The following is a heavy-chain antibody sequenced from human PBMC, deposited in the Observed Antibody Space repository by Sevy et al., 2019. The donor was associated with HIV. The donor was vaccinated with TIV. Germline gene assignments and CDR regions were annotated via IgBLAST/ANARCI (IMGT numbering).Heavy chain of an antibody. D-gene: IGHD3-22*01. Sequence: GGSLRLSCAASGFTFSDYYMSWIRPAPGKGLEWVSYISSSGSTIYYADSVKGRFTISRDNAKNSLDLEMNSLIAKDTAVYYFASQMYYDSRCYYYWCQGTLVTVSS. CDR1: GFTFSDYY. CDR3: ASQMYYDSRCYYY. CDR2: ISSSGSTI. J-gene: IGHJ4*02. V-gene: IGHV3-11*01.